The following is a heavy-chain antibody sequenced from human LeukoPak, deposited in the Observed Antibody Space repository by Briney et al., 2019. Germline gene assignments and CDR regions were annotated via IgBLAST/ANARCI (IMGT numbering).Heavy chain of an antibody. CDR1: GFTFSSYS. J-gene: IGHJ4*02. D-gene: IGHD1-26*01. CDR3: AREGRATGGYSGSYFDY. CDR2: IKQDGSEK. Sequence: GGSLRLSCAASGFTFSSYSMNWVRQAPGKGLEWVANIKQDGSEKYYVDSVKGRFIISRDNAKNSLYLQMNSLRAEDTAVYYCAREGRATGGYSGSYFDYWGQGTLVTVSS. V-gene: IGHV3-7*01.